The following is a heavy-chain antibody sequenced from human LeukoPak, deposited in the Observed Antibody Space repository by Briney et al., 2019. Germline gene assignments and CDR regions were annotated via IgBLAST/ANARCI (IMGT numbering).Heavy chain of an antibody. CDR3: ARDDYGGNIDY. J-gene: IGHJ4*02. CDR1: GGSISSGGYY. V-gene: IGHV4-31*03. D-gene: IGHD4-17*01. Sequence: SETLSLTCTVSGGSISSGGYYWSWIRQHPGKGLEWIGYIYYSGSTYYNPSLKSRVTISVDTSKNQFSLKLSSVTAADTAVYYCARDDYGGNIDYWGQGTLVTVSS. CDR2: IYYSGST.